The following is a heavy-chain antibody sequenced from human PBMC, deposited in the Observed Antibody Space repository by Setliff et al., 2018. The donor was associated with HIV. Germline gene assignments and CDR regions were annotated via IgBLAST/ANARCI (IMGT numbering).Heavy chain of an antibody. CDR3: ARGWDYGVRKPED. D-gene: IGHD3-10*01. CDR2: ISAYSGET. J-gene: IGHJ4*02. Sequence: ASVKVSCKTSGFAFTNYGFTWVRQAPGQGLEWMGWISAYSGETFSTLKFRDRVTLTTDTSTNTAHMELRSLIYGDTAVYFCARGWDYGVRKPEDWGQGTLVTVSS. CDR1: GFAFTNYG. V-gene: IGHV1-18*01.